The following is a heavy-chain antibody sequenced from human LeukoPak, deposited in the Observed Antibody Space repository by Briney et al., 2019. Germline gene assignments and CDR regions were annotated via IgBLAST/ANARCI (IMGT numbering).Heavy chain of an antibody. CDR3: AKVGGITMIVVASLDY. Sequence: GGSLRLSCAASGFTFSSYGMHWVRQAPGKGLEWVAFIRYDGSNKYYADSVKGRFTISRDNSKNTLYLQMNSLRAEDTAVYYCAKVGGITMIVVASLDYWGQGTLVTVSS. D-gene: IGHD3-22*01. CDR1: GFTFSSYG. J-gene: IGHJ4*02. CDR2: IRYDGSNK. V-gene: IGHV3-30*02.